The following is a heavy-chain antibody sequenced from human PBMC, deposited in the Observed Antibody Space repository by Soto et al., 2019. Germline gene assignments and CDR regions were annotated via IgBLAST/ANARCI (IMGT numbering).Heavy chain of an antibody. CDR3: ARDILTGYYPPSFDY. CDR1: GFTFSSYA. V-gene: IGHV3-64*01. J-gene: IGHJ4*02. Sequence: GGSLRLSCAASGFTFSSYAMHWVRQAPGKGLEYVSAISSNGGSTYYANSVKGRFTISRDNSKNTLYLQMGSLRAEDMAVYYCARDILTGYYPPSFDYWGQGTLVNVSS. D-gene: IGHD3-9*01. CDR2: ISSNGGST.